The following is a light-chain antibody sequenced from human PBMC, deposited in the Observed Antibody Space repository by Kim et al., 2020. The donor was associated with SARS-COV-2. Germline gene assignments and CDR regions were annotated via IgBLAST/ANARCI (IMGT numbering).Light chain of an antibody. CDR2: KDS. J-gene: IGLJ2*01. CDR3: YSAADNNLV. Sequence: SQGQPARSTGTEKVLKNEDARWFQQKPGQAPVLVIDKDSERTSGMPERVSGSSKGTTVTLTSSGAQVEDEADYYCYSAADNNLVFGGGTQLTVL. V-gene: IGLV3-27*01. CDR1: VLKNED.